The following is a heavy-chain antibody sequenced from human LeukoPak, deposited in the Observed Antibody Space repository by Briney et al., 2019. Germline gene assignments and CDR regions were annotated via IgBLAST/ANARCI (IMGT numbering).Heavy chain of an antibody. V-gene: IGHV1-69*04. CDR1: GGTFSSYT. CDR2: NIPSLGIA. D-gene: IGHD6-6*01. Sequence: ASVKLSCKASGGTFSSYTISWVRQAPGQGLEWMGRNIPSLGIANYAQKFQGTVTITADKSTSTAYMELSSLRSEDTAVYYCAREWKQEYGSSSRGNWFDPWGQGPLVTVSS. J-gene: IGHJ5*02. CDR3: AREWKQEYGSSSRGNWFDP.